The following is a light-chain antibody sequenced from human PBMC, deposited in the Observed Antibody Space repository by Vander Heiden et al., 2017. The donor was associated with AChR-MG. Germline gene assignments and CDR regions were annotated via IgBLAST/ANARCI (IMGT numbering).Light chain of an antibody. CDR3: ATWDDSLSGRV. V-gene: IGLV1-47*02. CDR2: GSS. J-gene: IGLJ3*02. Sequence: QSVLTQPPSASGPPGQRVTISCSGSSPNIGSNYVYWYQQRPGTAPKLLIYGSSQRPSGVPDRFSGSKSGTSASLAISGLRSEDEADYYCATWDDSLSGRVFGGGTKLTVL. CDR1: SPNIGSNY.